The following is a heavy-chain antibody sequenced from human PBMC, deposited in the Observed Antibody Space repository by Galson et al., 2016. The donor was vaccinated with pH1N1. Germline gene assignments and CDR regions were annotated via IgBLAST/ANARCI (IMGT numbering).Heavy chain of an antibody. CDR3: AKGFGLDYYDSSGYEYFFDK. J-gene: IGHJ4*02. CDR2: IWDDGSNT. D-gene: IGHD3-22*01. V-gene: IGHV3-33*08. Sequence: SLRLSCAASGFTFSNYGMHWVRQAPGKGLEWVAVIWDDGSNTYHADSVRGRFSISRDNSKNTLYLRMNSLRVEDTGIYYCAKGFGLDYYDSSGYEYFFDKWGQGTLVTVSS. CDR1: GFTFSNYG.